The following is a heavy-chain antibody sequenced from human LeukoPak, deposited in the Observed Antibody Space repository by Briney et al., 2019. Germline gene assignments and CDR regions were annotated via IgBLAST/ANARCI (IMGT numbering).Heavy chain of an antibody. CDR1: GGSFSGYY. CDR3: ARDYGEGWFDP. J-gene: IGHJ5*02. CDR2: INHSGST. D-gene: IGHD3-16*01. V-gene: IGHV4-34*01. Sequence: SETLSLTCAVYGGSFSGYYWSWIRQPPGKGLEWIGEINHSGSTNYNPSLKSRVTISVDTSKNQFSLKLSSVTAADTAVYYCARDYGEGWFDPWGQGTLVTVSS.